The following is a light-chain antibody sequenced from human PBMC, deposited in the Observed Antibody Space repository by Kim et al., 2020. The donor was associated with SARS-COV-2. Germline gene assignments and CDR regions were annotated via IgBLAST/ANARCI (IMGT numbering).Light chain of an antibody. Sequence: EIVMTQSPATLSVSPGERATLYCRASQSVSSNLAWYQQRPGQGPRLVIYGASTRATGIPARFSGSGSGTEFTLTISSLQSEDFAVYYCQQYFDWPPLTFGGGTKVDIK. CDR1: QSVSSN. V-gene: IGKV3D-15*01. J-gene: IGKJ4*01. CDR3: QQYFDWPPLT. CDR2: GAS.